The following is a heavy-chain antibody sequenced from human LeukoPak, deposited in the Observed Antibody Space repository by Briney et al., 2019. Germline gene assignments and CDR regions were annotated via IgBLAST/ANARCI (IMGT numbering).Heavy chain of an antibody. V-gene: IGHV3-53*01. D-gene: IGHD3-16*01. CDR2: IYSGGST. J-gene: IGHJ4*02. Sequence: GGSLRLSCAASGFTVSSNYMSWVRQAPGKGLEWVSVIYSGGSTYYADSVKGRFAISRDNSKNTLYLQMNSLRAEDTAVYYCARDFRDFGGGTYWGQGTLVTVSS. CDR1: GFTVSSNY. CDR3: ARDFRDFGGGTY.